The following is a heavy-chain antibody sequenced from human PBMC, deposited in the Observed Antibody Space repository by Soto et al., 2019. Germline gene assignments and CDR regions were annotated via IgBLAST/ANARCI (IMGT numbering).Heavy chain of an antibody. V-gene: IGHV6-1*01. D-gene: IGHD1-26*01. CDR1: GDSVSSNTAS. Sequence: PSQTLSLTCAISGDSVSSNTASWNWIRQSPSRGLEWLGRAYFRSKWYNEYAVSVRGRITINPDTSKNQYSLQLNSVTPEDTAVYFCARGEQYSGRIFDYWGQGTLVTVPQ. J-gene: IGHJ4*01. CDR2: AYFRSKWYN. CDR3: ARGEQYSGRIFDY.